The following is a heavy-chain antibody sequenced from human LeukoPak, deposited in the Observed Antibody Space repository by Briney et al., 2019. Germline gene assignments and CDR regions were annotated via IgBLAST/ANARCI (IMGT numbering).Heavy chain of an antibody. J-gene: IGHJ4*02. V-gene: IGHV3-30*02. CDR3: ARDGGRWDLDF. CDR2: IWLDGNNE. CDR1: GFSFSASA. Sequence: PGGSLRLSCAASGFSFSASAFHWVRQAPGKGLEWVAFIWLDGNNEYADSVRGRFTISRDNSKNTLYLQINSLRPDYTAVYYCARDGGRWDLDFWGQGTLVTVSS. D-gene: IGHD2-15*01.